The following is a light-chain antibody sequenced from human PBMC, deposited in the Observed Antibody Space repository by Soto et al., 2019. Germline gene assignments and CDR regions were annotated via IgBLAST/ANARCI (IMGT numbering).Light chain of an antibody. Sequence: EIVLTQSPATLSLSPGERATLSCRASQSVSSYLAWYQQKPGQAPRLLIYDASNRATGIQARFSGSGSGTDFTLTISSLEPEDFAVYFCQQHSNWPPVTFGQGTRLEIK. V-gene: IGKV3-11*01. CDR2: DAS. J-gene: IGKJ5*01. CDR1: QSVSSY. CDR3: QQHSNWPPVT.